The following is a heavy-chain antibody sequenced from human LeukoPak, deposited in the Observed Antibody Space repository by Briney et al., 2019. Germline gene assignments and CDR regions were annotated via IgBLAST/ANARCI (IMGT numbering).Heavy chain of an antibody. CDR1: GFSFSSYW. CDR3: AREDYGDYGYYYGMDV. V-gene: IGHV3-53*01. J-gene: IGHJ6*02. CDR2: IYSGGST. D-gene: IGHD4-17*01. Sequence: GGSLRLSCAASGFSFSSYWMHWVRQAPGKGLEWVSVIYSGGSTYYADSVKGRFTISRDNSKNTLYLQMNSLRAEDTAVYYCAREDYGDYGYYYGMDVWGQGTTVTVSS.